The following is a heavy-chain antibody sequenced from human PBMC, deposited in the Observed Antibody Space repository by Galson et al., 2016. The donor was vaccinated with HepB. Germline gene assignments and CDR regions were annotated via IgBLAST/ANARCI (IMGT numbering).Heavy chain of an antibody. Sequence: SLRLSCAASGFSFSDYYMSWIRQAPEKGLEWVSYISGNSSYIDYVDSLRGRFTISRENVKNTLYLQMDSMRADDTGVYYCARGPAFDIWGQGTVVTISS. J-gene: IGHJ3*02. CDR3: ARGPAFDI. CDR1: GFSFSDYY. CDR2: ISGNSSYI. V-gene: IGHV3-11*06.